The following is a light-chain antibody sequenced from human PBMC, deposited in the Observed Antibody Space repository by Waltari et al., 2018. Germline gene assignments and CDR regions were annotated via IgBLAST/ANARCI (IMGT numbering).Light chain of an antibody. J-gene: IGKJ2*01. CDR2: RTS. CDR3: QQSDGIPFT. CDR1: QSVSRY. V-gene: IGKV1-39*01. Sequence: DIKMTQSPSSLSASVGDTVTITCRASQSVSRYLNWYQQKPGGAPNPLIYRTSNLQGGVPSRFSGSGSGTDFTLTIDSLQPEDFATYYCQQSDGIPFTFGQGTKLEVK.